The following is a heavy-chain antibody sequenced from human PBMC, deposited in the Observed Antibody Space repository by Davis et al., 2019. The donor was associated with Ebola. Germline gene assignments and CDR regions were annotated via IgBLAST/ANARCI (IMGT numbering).Heavy chain of an antibody. Sequence: ASVKVSCKASGYTFTDYHIHWVRQAPGQGLEWMGWIDADSGDTNYAQKFQGRVTMTRDTSISTVYMELSRVISDDTAVYACARDAVGDNILKLDYWGQGTLVTVSS. CDR3: ARDAVGDNILKLDY. D-gene: IGHD4-17*01. CDR2: IDADSGDT. J-gene: IGHJ4*02. CDR1: GYTFTDYH. V-gene: IGHV1-2*02.